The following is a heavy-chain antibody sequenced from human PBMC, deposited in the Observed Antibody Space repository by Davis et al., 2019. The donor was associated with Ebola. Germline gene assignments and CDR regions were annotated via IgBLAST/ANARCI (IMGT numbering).Heavy chain of an antibody. CDR1: GFTFSGSA. J-gene: IGHJ4*02. Sequence: GESLKISCAASGFTFSGSAMHWVRQASGKGLEWVGRIRSKPNNYATAYAASVRGRFTISRDDSKNTAYLQMNSLKTEDTAVYYCTSYKSTGELLLGYWGQGTLVTVSS. CDR2: IRSKPNNYAT. D-gene: IGHD1-26*01. CDR3: TSYKSTGELLLGY. V-gene: IGHV3-73*01.